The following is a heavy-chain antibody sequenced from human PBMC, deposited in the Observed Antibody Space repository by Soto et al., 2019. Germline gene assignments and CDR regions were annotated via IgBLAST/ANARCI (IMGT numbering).Heavy chain of an antibody. Sequence: EMHLVESGGGLVKPGGSRRLSCAASGFTFSAYGRNWVRQAPGKGPEWVPSISSGGEYIYYADSMKGRLTISRDNARNSLYLQLNSLRAEDTAVYYCATDGAAGSVMEVWGQGTTVTVSS. D-gene: IGHD6-13*01. CDR1: GFTFSAYG. V-gene: IGHV3-21*01. CDR3: ATDGAAGSVMEV. J-gene: IGHJ6*02. CDR2: ISSGGEYI.